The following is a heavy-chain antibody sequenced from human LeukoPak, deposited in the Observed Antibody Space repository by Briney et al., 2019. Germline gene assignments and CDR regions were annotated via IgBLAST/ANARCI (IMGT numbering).Heavy chain of an antibody. J-gene: IGHJ3*02. V-gene: IGHV1-18*04. CDR3: ARGYDQLLLVAFDI. CDR2: ISAYNGNT. CDR1: GYTFTSYG. Sequence: ASVNVSCKASGYTFTSYGISWVRQAPGQGLEWMGWISAYNGNTNYAQKLQGRVTMTTDTSTSTAYMELRSLRSDDTAVYYCARGYDQLLLVAFDIWGQGTMVTVSS. D-gene: IGHD2-2*01.